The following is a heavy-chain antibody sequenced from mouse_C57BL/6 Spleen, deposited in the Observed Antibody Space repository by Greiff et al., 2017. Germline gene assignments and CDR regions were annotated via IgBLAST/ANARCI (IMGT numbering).Heavy chain of an antibody. D-gene: IGHD1-1*01. V-gene: IGHV14-2*01. CDR1: GFNIKDYY. CDR2: IDPEDGET. Sequence: VQLQQSGAELVKPGASVKLSCTASGFNIKDYYMHWVKQRTEQGLEWIGRIDPEDGETKYAPKFQGKATITADTSSNTAYLQLSSLTSEDTAVYYCASSRDGSSFYYAMDYWGQGTSVTVSS. J-gene: IGHJ4*01. CDR3: ASSRDGSSFYYAMDY.